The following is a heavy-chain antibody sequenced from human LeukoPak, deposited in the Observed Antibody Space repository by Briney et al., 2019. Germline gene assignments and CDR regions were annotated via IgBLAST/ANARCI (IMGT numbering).Heavy chain of an antibody. CDR1: GGSISSYY. D-gene: IGHD3-22*01. CDR2: IYYSGST. Sequence: SETLSLTCTVSGGSISSYYWSWIRQPPGKGLEWIGYIYYSGSTNYNPSLKSRVTISVDTSKNQFSLKLSSVTAADTAVYYCARHAKNSVITMIVGDAFDIWGQGTMVTVSS. J-gene: IGHJ3*02. CDR3: ARHAKNSVITMIVGDAFDI. V-gene: IGHV4-59*08.